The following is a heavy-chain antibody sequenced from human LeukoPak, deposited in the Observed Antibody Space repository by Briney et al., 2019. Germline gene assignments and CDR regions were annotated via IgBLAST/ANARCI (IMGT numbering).Heavy chain of an antibody. J-gene: IGHJ5*02. V-gene: IGHV4-39*01. CDR3: ARHRRGSSWYRFNWFDP. CDR2: INHSGST. Sequence: SETLSLTCTVSGGSISSSSYYWSWIRQPPGKGLEWIGEINHSGSTNYNPSLKSRVTISVDTSKNQFSLKLSSVTAADTAVYYCARHRRGSSWYRFNWFDPWGQGTLVTVSS. D-gene: IGHD6-13*01. CDR1: GGSISSSSYY.